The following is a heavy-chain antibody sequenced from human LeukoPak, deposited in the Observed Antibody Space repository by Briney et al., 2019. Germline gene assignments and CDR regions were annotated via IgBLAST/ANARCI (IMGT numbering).Heavy chain of an antibody. J-gene: IGHJ1*01. CDR2: INSDGSST. CDR1: GFTFSRYW. CDR3: ARVPITLAGTKDAKYFQH. V-gene: IGHV3-74*01. Sequence: GGSLRLSCAASGFTFSRYWMHWVRQATGKGLVWVSRINSDGSSTSYADSVKGRFTISRDNAKNTLYLQMNSLRAEDTAVYYCARVPITLAGTKDAKYFQHWGQGTLVTVSS. D-gene: IGHD6-19*01.